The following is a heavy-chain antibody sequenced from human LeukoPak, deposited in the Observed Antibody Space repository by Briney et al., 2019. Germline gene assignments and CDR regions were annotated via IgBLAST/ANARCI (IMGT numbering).Heavy chain of an antibody. Sequence: GSLRLSCAASGFTFSAYSMNWVRHAPGKGLEWIGSMYHSGTTSYNPSLKSRVTMAVDTSKNQFSLELSSVTAADTAVYYCARVLDYYGSGTRDFDYWGQGTLVTVSS. J-gene: IGHJ4*02. CDR3: ARVLDYYGSGTRDFDY. V-gene: IGHV4-38-2*01. CDR1: GFTFSAYS. CDR2: MYHSGTT. D-gene: IGHD3-10*01.